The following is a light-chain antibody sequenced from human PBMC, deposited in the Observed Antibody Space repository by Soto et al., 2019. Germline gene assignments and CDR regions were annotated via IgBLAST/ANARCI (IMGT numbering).Light chain of an antibody. V-gene: IGKV3-15*01. CDR3: QQYNDWTLYT. Sequence: EIVMTQSPTIVSVSPGERATLSCRASQSVNSNLAWYQQKPGQAPRLLISGASTRAPGIAARFSGSGSGTKFTLSISGLQSADFAVYYCQQYNDWTLYTFGQGTKLEIK. J-gene: IGKJ2*01. CDR2: GAS. CDR1: QSVNSN.